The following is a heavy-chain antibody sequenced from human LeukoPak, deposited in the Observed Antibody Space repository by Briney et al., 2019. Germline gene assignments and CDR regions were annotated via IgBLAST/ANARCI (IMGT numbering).Heavy chain of an antibody. CDR3: ARDSPSLLWFGEFDAFDI. D-gene: IGHD3-10*01. J-gene: IGHJ3*02. CDR2: ISAYNGNT. V-gene: IGHV1-18*04. CDR1: GYTFTGYY. Sequence: ASVKVSCKASGYTFTGYYIHWVRQAPGQGLEWMGWISAYNGNTNYAQKLQGRVTMTTDTSTSTAYMELRSLRSDDTAVYYCARDSPSLLWFGEFDAFDIWGQGTMVTVSS.